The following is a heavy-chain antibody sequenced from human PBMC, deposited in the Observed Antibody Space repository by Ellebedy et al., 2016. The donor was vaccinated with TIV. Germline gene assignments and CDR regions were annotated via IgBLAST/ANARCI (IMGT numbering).Heavy chain of an antibody. D-gene: IGHD6-13*01. J-gene: IGHJ4*02. CDR3: ARDQAEGRSSDY. V-gene: IGHV1-46*01. Sequence: AASVKVSCKASGYTFTSYHMQWARQAPGQGLEWMGIINPSGGSTDYAQKFQGRVTMTRDTSTSTVYMTLSSLRSEDTAVYYCARDQAEGRSSDYWGQGTLVTVSS. CDR2: INPSGGST. CDR1: GYTFTSYH.